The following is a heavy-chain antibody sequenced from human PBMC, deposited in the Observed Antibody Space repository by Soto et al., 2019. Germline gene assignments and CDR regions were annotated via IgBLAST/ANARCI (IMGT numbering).Heavy chain of an antibody. CDR2: ISGSGGST. D-gene: IGHD6-13*01. CDR3: AKRGIAAADYYYYYMDV. Sequence: GGSLRLSSAASGGTFSSYAMSCVRQAPGKGLEWVSAISGSGGSTYYADSVKGRFTISRDNSKNTLYLQMNSLRAEDTAVYYCAKRGIAAADYYYYYMDVWGKGTTVTVSS. J-gene: IGHJ6*03. V-gene: IGHV3-23*01. CDR1: GGTFSSYA.